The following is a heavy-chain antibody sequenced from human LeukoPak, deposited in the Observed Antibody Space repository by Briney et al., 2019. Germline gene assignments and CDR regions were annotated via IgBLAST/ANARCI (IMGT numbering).Heavy chain of an antibody. J-gene: IGHJ6*02. V-gene: IGHV1-69*13. CDR1: GGTFSSYT. CDR3: ARENRGLGEYNYYYYGLDV. Sequence: SVKVSCKAFGGTFSSYTISWVRQAPGQGPDWMGGITPILGTSNKAQKFQGRVTITADESTSTAYMELSSLRPEDTAIYYCARENRGLGEYNYYYYGLDVWGQGTTVTVSS. CDR2: ITPILGTS. D-gene: IGHD2/OR15-2a*01.